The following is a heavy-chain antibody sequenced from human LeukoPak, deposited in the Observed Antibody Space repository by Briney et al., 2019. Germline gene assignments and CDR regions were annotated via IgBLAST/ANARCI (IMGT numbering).Heavy chain of an antibody. CDR1: GGTFSSYA. V-gene: IGHV1-46*01. D-gene: IGHD2-15*01. CDR3: ARDFRDCSGGSCYSSVDY. J-gene: IGHJ4*02. CDR2: INPSGGST. Sequence: ASVKVSCKASGGTFSSYAISWVRQAPGQGLEWMGIINPSGGSTSYAQKFQGRVTMTRDTSTSTVYMELSSLRSEDTAVYYCARDFRDCSGGSCYSSVDYWGQGTLVTVSS.